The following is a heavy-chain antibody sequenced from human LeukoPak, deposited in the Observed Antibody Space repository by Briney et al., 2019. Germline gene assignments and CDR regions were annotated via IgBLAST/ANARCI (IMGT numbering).Heavy chain of an antibody. J-gene: IGHJ4*02. D-gene: IGHD6-19*01. Sequence: GGSLRLSCAASGFTFSSYAMHWVRQAPGKGLEWVALISYDGGNKYSADSVKGRFTISRDNSKNTLYLQMNSLRAEDTSVYYCARGARGSGWRVFDYWGQGTLVAVSS. V-gene: IGHV3-30*04. CDR3: ARGARGSGWRVFDY. CDR1: GFTFSSYA. CDR2: ISYDGGNK.